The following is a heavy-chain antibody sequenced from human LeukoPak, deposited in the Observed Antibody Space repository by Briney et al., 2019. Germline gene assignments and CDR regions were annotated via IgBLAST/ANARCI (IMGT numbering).Heavy chain of an antibody. V-gene: IGHV3-49*04. CDR1: GFTFGDYA. CDR2: IRSKAYGGTT. CDR3: TRARIAARPTYFDY. J-gene: IGHJ4*02. Sequence: GGSLRLSCATSGFTFGDYAITWVRQASGKGLEWVGFIRSKAYGGTTEYAASVKGRFTISRDDSKSIAYLQMNSLKTEDTAVYYCTRARIAARPTYFDYWGQGTLVTVSS. D-gene: IGHD6-6*01.